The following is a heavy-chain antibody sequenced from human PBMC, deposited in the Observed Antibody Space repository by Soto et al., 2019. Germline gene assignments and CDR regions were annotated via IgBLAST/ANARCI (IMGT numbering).Heavy chain of an antibody. J-gene: IGHJ6*02. Sequence: QVQLVQSGAEVKKPGASVKVSCKASGYTFTSYGISWVRQAPGQGLEWMGWISAYNGKTHDAQQLQGRVTMTTDTSTRTAYMSLRSLRSDDTAVYYCAEGYYDILTYYHYYGMDDCGHGTTVIVSS. CDR1: GYTFTSYG. D-gene: IGHD3-9*01. V-gene: IGHV1-18*01. CDR2: ISAYNGKT. CDR3: AEGYYDILTYYHYYGMDD.